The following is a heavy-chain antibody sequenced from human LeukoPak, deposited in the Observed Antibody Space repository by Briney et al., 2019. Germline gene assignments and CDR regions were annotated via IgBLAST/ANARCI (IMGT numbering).Heavy chain of an antibody. CDR1: GFTFSDAW. V-gene: IGHV3-15*01. CDR3: TTRRQDGC. J-gene: IGHJ4*02. CDR2: IKSKIDGGTI. D-gene: IGHD6-25*01. Sequence: GGSLRLSCVASGFTFSDAWMSWVRQAPGKGLEWVGRIKSKIDGGTIDHGAPVKGRFTISRDDSGNTLYLQMNSLKTEDTAVYYCTTRRQDGCWGQGTLVTVS.